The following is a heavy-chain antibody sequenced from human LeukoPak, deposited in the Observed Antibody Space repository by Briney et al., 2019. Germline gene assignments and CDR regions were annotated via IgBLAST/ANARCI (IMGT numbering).Heavy chain of an antibody. D-gene: IGHD6-13*01. CDR2: IYDSGST. Sequence: PSETLSLTCTVSGGSFSSYYWSWIRQPPGKGLEWIGHIYDSGSTNYNPSLKSRVTISVDTSKNQFSLKLSSVTAADTAVYFCAAQVIAAPAPSNYWGQGALVTVSS. V-gene: IGHV4-4*08. J-gene: IGHJ4*02. CDR1: GGSFSSYY. CDR3: AAQVIAAPAPSNY.